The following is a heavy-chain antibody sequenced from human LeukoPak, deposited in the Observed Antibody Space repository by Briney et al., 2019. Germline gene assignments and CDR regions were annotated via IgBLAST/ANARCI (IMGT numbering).Heavy chain of an antibody. J-gene: IGHJ6*02. CDR3: AREAWRRAFNYGMDV. CDR2: ISWSSGNI. V-gene: IGHV3-9*01. Sequence: PGRSLRLSCAASGFTFDDYAMHWVRQAPGKGLEWVAGISWSSGNIGYADSVKGRFTISRDNAENSLHLQMNSLRTEDTALYFCAREAWRRAFNYGMDVWGQGTTVAVSS. CDR1: GFTFDDYA. D-gene: IGHD5-12*01.